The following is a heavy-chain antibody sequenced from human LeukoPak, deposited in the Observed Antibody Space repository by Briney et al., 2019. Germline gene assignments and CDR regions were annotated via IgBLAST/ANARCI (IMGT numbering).Heavy chain of an antibody. CDR3: ARDREVLRYFDWSRGPVSVNY. CDR2: IKQDGSEK. J-gene: IGHJ4*02. D-gene: IGHD3-9*01. Sequence: PGGSLRLSCAASGFTFSSYWMSWVRQAPGKGLEWVANIKQDGSEKYYVDSVEGRFTISRDNAKNSLYLQMNSLRAEDTAVYYCARDREVLRYFDWSRGPVSVNYWGQGTLVTVSS. CDR1: GFTFSSYW. V-gene: IGHV3-7*01.